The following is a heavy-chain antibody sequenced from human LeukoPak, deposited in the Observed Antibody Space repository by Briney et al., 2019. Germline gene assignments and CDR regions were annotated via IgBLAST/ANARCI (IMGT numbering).Heavy chain of an antibody. CDR1: GGSISSSSYY. CDR3: ASLRFPQFGYYYGMDV. CDR2: IYYSGST. J-gene: IGHJ6*02. D-gene: IGHD3-3*01. Sequence: PSETLSLTCTVSGGSISSSSYYWGWIRQPPGKGLEWIGSIYYSGSTYYNPFLKSRVTISVDTSKNQFSLKLSSVTAADTAVYYCASLRFPQFGYYYGMDVWGQGTTVTVSS. V-gene: IGHV4-39*01.